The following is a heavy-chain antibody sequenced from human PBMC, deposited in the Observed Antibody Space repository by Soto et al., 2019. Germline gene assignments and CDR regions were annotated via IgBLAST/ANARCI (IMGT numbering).Heavy chain of an antibody. CDR2: IYPGDSDT. CDR1: GYSFTSYW. J-gene: IGHJ4*02. CDR3: ARQYRGYSSGWYGEFDY. Sequence: PGESMKISSKGSGYSFTSYWSGWVRQMPGKGLEWMGIIYPGDSDTRYSPSFQGQVTISADKSISTAYLQWSSLKASDTAMYYCARQYRGYSSGWYGEFDYWGQGTLVTVSS. V-gene: IGHV5-51*01. D-gene: IGHD6-19*01.